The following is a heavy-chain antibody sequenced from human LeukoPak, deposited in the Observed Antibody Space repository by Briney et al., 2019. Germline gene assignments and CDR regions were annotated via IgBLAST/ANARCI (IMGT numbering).Heavy chain of an antibody. CDR2: ISYDGSNK. Sequence: GGSLRLSCAASGFTFSSYAMHWVRQAPGKGLEWVAVISYDGSNKYYADSVKGRFTISRDNSKNTLYLQMNSLRAEDTAVYYCARDWYSSSSMALFDYWGQGTLVTVSS. J-gene: IGHJ4*02. V-gene: IGHV3-30-3*01. D-gene: IGHD6-6*01. CDR1: GFTFSSYA. CDR3: ARDWYSSSSMALFDY.